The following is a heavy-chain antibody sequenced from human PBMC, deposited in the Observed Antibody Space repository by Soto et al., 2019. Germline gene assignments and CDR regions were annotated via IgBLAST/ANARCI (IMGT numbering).Heavy chain of an antibody. V-gene: IGHV1-69*06. CDR1: GGTFSSYA. D-gene: IGHD4-17*01. CDR3: ARGGSHDYGGNSGNWFDP. CDR2: IIPIFGTP. J-gene: IGHJ5*02. Sequence: SVKVSCKASGGTFSSYAISWGRQAPGQGLEWMGGIIPIFGTPNYAQKCQVRVTITADKATSTAYMELSSLRSEDTAVYYCARGGSHDYGGNSGNWFDPWGQGTLVTVS.